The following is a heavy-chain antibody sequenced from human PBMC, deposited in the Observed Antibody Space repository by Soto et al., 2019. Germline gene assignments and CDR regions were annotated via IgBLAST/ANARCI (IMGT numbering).Heavy chain of an antibody. CDR1: GGSFSGYY. D-gene: IGHD3-3*01. J-gene: IGHJ6*03. CDR3: ARGYYDFWSGYLPYYYYYYMDV. Sequence: QVQLQQWGAGLLKPSETLSLTCAVYGGSFSGYYWSWIRQPPGKGLEWIGEINHSGSTNYNPSLNSRVTISVEPSKNQFSLKLSSVTAADTAVYYCARGYYDFWSGYLPYYYYYYMDVWGKGTTVTVSS. CDR2: INHSGST. V-gene: IGHV4-34*01.